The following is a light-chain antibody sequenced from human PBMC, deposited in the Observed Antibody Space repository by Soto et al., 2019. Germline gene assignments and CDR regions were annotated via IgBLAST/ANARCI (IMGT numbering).Light chain of an antibody. V-gene: IGLV2-23*01. CDR2: EDN. CDR1: ASNVGTYKL. J-gene: IGLJ1*01. Sequence: QSALTQPASVSGSPGQSITISCTGTASNVGTYKLVSWYQQHPGKAPELMIYEDNKRPAGISSRFSGSKSGNTASLAISGLQAEEEADYYCCSYAGNRYVFGTGTKLTVL. CDR3: CSYAGNRYV.